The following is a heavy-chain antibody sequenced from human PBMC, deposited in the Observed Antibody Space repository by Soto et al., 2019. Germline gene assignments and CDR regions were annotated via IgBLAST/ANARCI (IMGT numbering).Heavy chain of an antibody. D-gene: IGHD3-3*01. V-gene: IGHV1-58*01. CDR3: AADSDFWSGYYAFDI. J-gene: IGHJ3*02. CDR2: IVVGSGNT. Sequence: SVKVSCKASGFTFTSSAVQWVRQARGQRLEWIGWIVVGSGNTNYAQKFQERVTITRDMSTNTAYMELSSLRSEDTAFYYCAADSDFWSGYYAFDIWGQGTMVTVSS. CDR1: GFTFTSSA.